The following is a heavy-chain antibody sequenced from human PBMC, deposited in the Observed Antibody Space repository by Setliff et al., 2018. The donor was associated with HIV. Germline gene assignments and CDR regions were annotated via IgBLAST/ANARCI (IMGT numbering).Heavy chain of an antibody. CDR3: ARLDDSGSYYENAFDI. D-gene: IGHD3-10*01. J-gene: IGHJ3*02. V-gene: IGHV4-34*01. CDR2: IDHSGST. Sequence: SETLSLTCAVYDGSFSGYYWSWIRQPPGKGLEWIGEIDHSGSTNYNPSLRSRVIMSMDTSKNQFSLKLRSVTAADRAVYYCARLDDSGSYYENAFDIWGQGTTVTVSS. CDR1: DGSFSGYY.